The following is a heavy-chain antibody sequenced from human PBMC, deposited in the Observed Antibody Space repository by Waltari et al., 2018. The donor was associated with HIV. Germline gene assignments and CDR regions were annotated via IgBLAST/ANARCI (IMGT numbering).Heavy chain of an antibody. V-gene: IGHV3-48*01. CDR2: ISGSSSTI. CDR3: ARVVYDSSGYWFAY. D-gene: IGHD3-22*01. J-gene: IGHJ4*02. Sequence: EVQLVESGGGLVQPGGSLRLSCAVSGFTFSRYSMRWVRQAPGKGLEGVSYISGSSSTIYYTDSVKGRFTISRENAKNSLYLQMNSLRAEDTAVYDCARVVYDSSGYWFAYWGQGTLVTVSS. CDR1: GFTFSRYS.